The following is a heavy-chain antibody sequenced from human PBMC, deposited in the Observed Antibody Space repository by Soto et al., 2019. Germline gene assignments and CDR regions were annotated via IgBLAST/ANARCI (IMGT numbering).Heavy chain of an antibody. CDR1: GFTFSGDW. V-gene: IGHV3-74*01. Sequence: GGSLRLSCAASGFTFSGDWMHWVRQAAGKGLVWVSRINMDGSSTNYADSVKGRFTISRDNAKNTLYLKMNRLRVDDTAVYYCARGPRGLYHHDYWGQGALVTVSS. J-gene: IGHJ4*02. CDR3: ARGPRGLYHHDY. D-gene: IGHD2-2*01. CDR2: INMDGSST.